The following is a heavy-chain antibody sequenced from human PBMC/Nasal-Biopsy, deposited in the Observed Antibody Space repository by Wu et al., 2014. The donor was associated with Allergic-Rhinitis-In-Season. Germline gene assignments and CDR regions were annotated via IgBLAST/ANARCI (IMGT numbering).Heavy chain of an antibody. CDR2: VSFDGSNK. D-gene: IGHD3-22*01. V-gene: IGHV3-30*18. CDR3: AKEFNDGSLAPAIY. CDR1: GFTFSGYG. Sequence: LRLSCAASGFTFSGYGMHWVRQAPGKGLEWVAVVSFDGSNKYYADSVKGRFTISRDNSKNTLYLHMNTLRGEDTAVYYCAKEFNDGSLAPAIYWGQGTLVTVSS. J-gene: IGHJ4*02.